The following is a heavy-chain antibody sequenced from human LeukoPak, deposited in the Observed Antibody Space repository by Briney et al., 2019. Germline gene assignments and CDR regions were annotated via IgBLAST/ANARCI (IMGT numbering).Heavy chain of an antibody. J-gene: IGHJ5*02. V-gene: IGHV3-21*01. CDR1: GFTFSSYM. Sequence: GGSLRLSCAASGFTFSSYMMNCVRQAPGKGRECVSSISSSSSYIYYADSVKGRFTISRDNAKNSLYLQMNSLRAEDTAVYYCARGILPIVVVPAATFEPWGQGTLVTVSS. CDR3: ARGILPIVVVPAATFEP. D-gene: IGHD2-2*01. CDR2: ISSSSSYI.